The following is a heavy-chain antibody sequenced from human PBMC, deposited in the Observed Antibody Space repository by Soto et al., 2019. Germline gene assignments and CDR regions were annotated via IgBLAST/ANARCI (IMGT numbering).Heavy chain of an antibody. CDR2: IYNSGST. V-gene: IGHV4-59*08. CDR1: GGSFSPNY. CDR3: ARFNWYFDL. J-gene: IGHJ2*01. Sequence: SETLSLTCTVSGGSFSPNYWIWIRQPPGKGLEWIGYIYNSGSTNYNPSLKSRVTISVDTSKNQFSLKLSSVTAADTAVYYCARFNWYFDLWGRGTLVTVSS.